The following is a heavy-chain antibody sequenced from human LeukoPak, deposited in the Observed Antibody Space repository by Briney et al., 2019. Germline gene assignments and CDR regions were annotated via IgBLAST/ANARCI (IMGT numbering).Heavy chain of an antibody. CDR1: GGSFSGYY. D-gene: IGHD3-16*02. CDR2: INHSGST. J-gene: IGHJ5*02. V-gene: IGHV4-34*01. CDR3: ARDLEGYDYVWGSYRPSNWFDP. Sequence: SETLSLTCAVYGGSFSGYYWSWIRQPPGKGLEWIGEINHSGSTNYNPSLKSRVTISVDTSKNQFSLKLSSVTAADTAVYYCARDLEGYDYVWGSYRPSNWFDPWGQGTLVTVSS.